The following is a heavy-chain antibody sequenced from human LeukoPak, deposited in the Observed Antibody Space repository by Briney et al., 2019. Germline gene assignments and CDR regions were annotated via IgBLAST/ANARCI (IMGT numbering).Heavy chain of an antibody. CDR1: GASISRTSYY. D-gene: IGHD1-26*01. Sequence: SETLSLTCTVSGASISRTSYYWGWIRQTPGKGLEWIGTVYYSGSTYYNTSLKSRLTISVDTSKNQISLQLTSVTAADMAVYYCATYSVSYFVDHWGQGTLVTVSS. CDR3: ATYSVSYFVDH. J-gene: IGHJ4*02. CDR2: VYYSGST. V-gene: IGHV4-39*01.